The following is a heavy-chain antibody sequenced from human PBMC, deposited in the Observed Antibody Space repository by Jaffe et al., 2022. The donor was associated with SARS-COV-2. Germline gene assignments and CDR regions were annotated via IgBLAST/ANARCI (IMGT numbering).Heavy chain of an antibody. Sequence: EEQLVESGGTLVQPGGSLRLSCAASEFSFSSYAMAWVRQAPGKGLEWVSSISGNGDSTYYADSVKGRFTISRDNPKKTVFLQMNSLRAEDTAVYYCAKDFRYFVRAENYGWFDPWGQGTLVTVSS. D-gene: IGHD3-9*01. J-gene: IGHJ5*02. CDR2: ISGNGDST. CDR1: EFSFSSYA. CDR3: AKDFRYFVRAENYGWFDP. V-gene: IGHV3-23*04.